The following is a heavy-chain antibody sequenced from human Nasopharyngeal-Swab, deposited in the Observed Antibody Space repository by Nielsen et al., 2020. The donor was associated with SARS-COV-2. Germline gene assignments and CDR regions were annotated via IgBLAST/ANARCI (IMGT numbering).Heavy chain of an antibody. CDR2: MNPNSSNT. D-gene: IGHD5-12*01. CDR1: GYTFTSYD. CDR3: ARGFIVATIFHYYYYMDD. Sequence: ASVKVSCKASGYTFTSYDINWVRQATGQGLEWMGWMNPNSSNTGYAQKFQGRVTMTRNTSISTAYMELSSLRSEDTAVYYCARGFIVATIFHYYYYMDDWGKGTTVTVSS. V-gene: IGHV1-8*01. J-gene: IGHJ6*03.